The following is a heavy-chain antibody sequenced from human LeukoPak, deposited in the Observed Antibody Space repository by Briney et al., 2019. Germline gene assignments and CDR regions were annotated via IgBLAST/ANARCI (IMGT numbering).Heavy chain of an antibody. CDR3: ARGRGSSGWTRVVWFDP. V-gene: IGHV3-11*04. CDR2: ISSSGSTI. Sequence: GGSLRLSCAASGFTFSDYYMSWIRQAPGKGLEWVSYISSSGSTIYYADSVKGRFTISSDNAKNSLYQQMNSLRAEDTAVYYCARGRGSSGWTRVVWFDPWGQGTLVTVSS. CDR1: GFTFSDYY. D-gene: IGHD6-19*01. J-gene: IGHJ5*02.